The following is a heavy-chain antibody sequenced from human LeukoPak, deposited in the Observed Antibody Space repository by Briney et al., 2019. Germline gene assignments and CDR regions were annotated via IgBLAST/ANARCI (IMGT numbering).Heavy chain of an antibody. CDR1: GGSFSGYY. CDR3: ARGTNYDSSGYPYYYYMDV. CDR2: INHSGST. Sequence: SETLSLTCAVYGGSFSGYYWSWIRQPPGKGLEWIGEINHSGSTNYNPSLKSRVTISVDTPKNQFSLKLSSVTAADTAVYYCARGTNYDSSGYPYYYYMDVWGKGTTVTVSS. D-gene: IGHD3-22*01. V-gene: IGHV4-34*01. J-gene: IGHJ6*03.